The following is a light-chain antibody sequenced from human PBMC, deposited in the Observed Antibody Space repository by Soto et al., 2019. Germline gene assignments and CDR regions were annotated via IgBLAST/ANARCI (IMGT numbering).Light chain of an antibody. V-gene: IGKV1-5*03. J-gene: IGKJ4*01. CDR3: LHYNVYPRA. CDR2: KAS. Sequence: DIQMTQSPSTLSASVGDRVTITCRARQNINRWLAWYQQRPGKAPNLLIHKASTLEVGVPSRFSGSASGTEFTLTISSLQPDDFAVYFFLHYNVYPRAFGGGTKVEIK. CDR1: QNINRW.